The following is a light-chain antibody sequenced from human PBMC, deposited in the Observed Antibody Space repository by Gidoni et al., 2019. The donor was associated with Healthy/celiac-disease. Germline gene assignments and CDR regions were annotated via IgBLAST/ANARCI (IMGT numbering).Light chain of an antibody. Sequence: QSALTQPPSASGSPGQSVTISCTGTSCDVGGYNYVSWYQQHPGKAPKLMIYEVSKRPSGVPDRFFGSKSGNTASLTVSGLQAEDEADYYCSSYAGSNNLVFGGGTKLTVL. J-gene: IGLJ2*01. CDR3: SSYAGSNNLV. CDR1: SCDVGGYNY. CDR2: EVS. V-gene: IGLV2-8*01.